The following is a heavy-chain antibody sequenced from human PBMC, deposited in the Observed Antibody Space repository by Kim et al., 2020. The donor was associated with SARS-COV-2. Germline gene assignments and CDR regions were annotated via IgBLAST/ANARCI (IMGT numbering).Heavy chain of an antibody. Sequence: GGSLRLSCAASGFTFDDYAMHWVRQAPGKGLEWVSGISWNSGSIGYADSVKGRFTISRDNAKNSLYLQMNSLRAEDTALYYCAKDLGSRFDYWGQGTLVTVSS. CDR2: ISWNSGSI. CDR3: AKDLGSRFDY. V-gene: IGHV3-9*01. CDR1: GFTFDDYA. D-gene: IGHD2-2*01. J-gene: IGHJ4*02.